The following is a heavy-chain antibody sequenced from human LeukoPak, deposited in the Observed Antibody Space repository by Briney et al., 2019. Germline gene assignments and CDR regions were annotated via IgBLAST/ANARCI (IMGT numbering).Heavy chain of an antibody. CDR1: GYTFISFG. Sequence: GASVKVSCKASGYTFISFGFSWVRQAPGQGPEWMGWISGYTGNTNYAQRFQGRVTITTDESTSTAYMELSSLRSEDTAVYYCARAWRGYSYGSDAFDIWGQGTMVTVSS. V-gene: IGHV1-18*01. D-gene: IGHD5-18*01. J-gene: IGHJ3*02. CDR2: ISGYTGNT. CDR3: ARAWRGYSYGSDAFDI.